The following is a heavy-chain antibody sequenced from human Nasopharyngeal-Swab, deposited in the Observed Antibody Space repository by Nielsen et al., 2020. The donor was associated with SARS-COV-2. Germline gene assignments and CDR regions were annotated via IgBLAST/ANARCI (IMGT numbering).Heavy chain of an antibody. J-gene: IGHJ4*02. Sequence: CQAPGKGLEWIGEINHSGSTNYNPSLKSRVTISVDTSKNQFSLKLSSVTAADTAVYYCARGYGDYDYWGQGTLVTVSS. CDR2: INHSGST. V-gene: IGHV4-34*01. D-gene: IGHD4-17*01. CDR3: ARGYGDYDY.